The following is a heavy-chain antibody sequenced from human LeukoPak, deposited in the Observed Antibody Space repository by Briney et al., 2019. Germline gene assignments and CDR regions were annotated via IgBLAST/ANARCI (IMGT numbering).Heavy chain of an antibody. D-gene: IGHD3-16*01. Sequence: PGGSLRLPCAASGFTFRYSWMSWVRQAPGKGLVWVSRINSDRSITNYADSVKGRFTISRDNAKNTMYLQMNSLRAEDTAVYYCVIALGDSWGHGTLDTVSS. CDR2: INSDRSIT. CDR1: GFTFRYSW. J-gene: IGHJ5*01. CDR3: VIALGDS. V-gene: IGHV3-74*01.